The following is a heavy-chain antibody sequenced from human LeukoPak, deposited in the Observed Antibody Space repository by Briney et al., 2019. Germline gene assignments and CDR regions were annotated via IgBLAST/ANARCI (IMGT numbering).Heavy chain of an antibody. D-gene: IGHD3-10*02. CDR3: ARHVNGGYVRGLPTPELLDY. Sequence: GESLKISCKGSGYSFTSYWIGWVRQMPGKGLEWMGIIYPGDSDTRYSPSFQGQVTITADKSISTAYLQWSSLKASDTAMYYCARHVNGGYVRGLPTPELLDYWGQGTLVTVSS. J-gene: IGHJ4*02. CDR1: GYSFTSYW. V-gene: IGHV5-51*01. CDR2: IYPGDSDT.